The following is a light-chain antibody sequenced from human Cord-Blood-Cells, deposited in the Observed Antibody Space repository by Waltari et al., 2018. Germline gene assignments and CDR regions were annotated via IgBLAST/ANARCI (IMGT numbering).Light chain of an antibody. CDR2: VGTGGSVG. CDR1: SGYSNYK. J-gene: IGLJ1*01. CDR3: GADHGSGSNFVYV. Sequence: QPVLAQPPSASASLGASVTLTCTLSSGYSNYKVDWYQQRPGKGPRFVMRVGTGGSVGTKGDGNPDRFSVLGSGLNRYLTIKNIQEEDESDYHCGADHGSGSNFVYVFGTGTKVTVL. V-gene: IGLV9-49*01.